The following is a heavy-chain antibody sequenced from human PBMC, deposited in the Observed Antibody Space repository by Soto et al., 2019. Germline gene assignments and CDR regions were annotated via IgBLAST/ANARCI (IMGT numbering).Heavy chain of an antibody. V-gene: IGHV3-33*01. CDR2: MWFDGRSK. CDR3: ARSLKRGSRGSRTKTGYDYYGMDV. D-gene: IGHD2-2*01. CDR1: GFSVSDFD. J-gene: IGHJ6*02. Sequence: QVQLVESGGGVVQAGRSLRLSCAASGFSVSDFDIHWVRQAQGKGLEWLAVMWFDGRSKYYADSVKGRFAISRDISKNTVYLQMNSLLADDMSVYCCARSLKRGSRGSRTKTGYDYYGMDVWGQGATVTVSS.